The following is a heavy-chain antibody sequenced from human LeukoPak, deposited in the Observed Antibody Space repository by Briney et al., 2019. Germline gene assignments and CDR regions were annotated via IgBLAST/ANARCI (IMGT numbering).Heavy chain of an antibody. V-gene: IGHV3-73*01. J-gene: IGHJ5*02. D-gene: IGHD2-15*01. CDR1: GFTFSGSP. CDR2: IRSKASSYAT. CDR3: TTGYRDDP. Sequence: GGSLRLSCAASGFTFSGSPMHWVRQASGKGLEWLGGIRSKASSYATVYAASVKGRFTISRDDSKTTAYLQMNSLKIEDTAVYYCTTGYRDDPWGQGTLVTVSS.